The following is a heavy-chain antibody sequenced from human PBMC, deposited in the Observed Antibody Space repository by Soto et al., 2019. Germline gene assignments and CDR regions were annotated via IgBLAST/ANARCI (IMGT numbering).Heavy chain of an antibody. Sequence: ASVKVSCKASGYTFTGYYMHWVRQAPGQGIEWMGWINPNSGGTNYAQKFQGRVTMTRDTSISTAYMELSRLRSDDTAVYYCARTYVAIAAAGRDAFDIWGQGTMVTVSS. CDR3: ARTYVAIAAAGRDAFDI. V-gene: IGHV1-2*02. J-gene: IGHJ3*02. D-gene: IGHD6-13*01. CDR1: GYTFTGYY. CDR2: INPNSGGT.